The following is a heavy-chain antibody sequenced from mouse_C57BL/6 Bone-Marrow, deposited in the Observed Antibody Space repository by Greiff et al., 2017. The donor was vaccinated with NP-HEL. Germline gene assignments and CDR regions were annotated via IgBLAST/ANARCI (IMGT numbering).Heavy chain of an antibody. V-gene: IGHV1-53*01. CDR1: GYTFTSYW. CDR3: ARERVNYYGSSAWFAY. Sequence: QVQLQQPGTELVKPGASVKLSCKASGYTFTSYWMHWVKQRPGQGLEWIGNINPSNGGTNYNEKFKSKATLTVDKSSSTAYMQLSSLTSEDSAVYYCARERVNYYGSSAWFAYWGQGTLVTVSA. CDR2: INPSNGGT. J-gene: IGHJ3*01. D-gene: IGHD1-1*01.